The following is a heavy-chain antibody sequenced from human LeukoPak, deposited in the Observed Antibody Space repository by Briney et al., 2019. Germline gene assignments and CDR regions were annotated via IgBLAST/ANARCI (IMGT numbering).Heavy chain of an antibody. D-gene: IGHD1-26*01. CDR2: ISYDGSNK. CDR1: GYTFSSHG. J-gene: IGHJ3*02. V-gene: IGHV3-30*18. CDR3: AKGPPPYSGSRRGGAFDI. Sequence: GGSLRLSCAVSGYTFSSHGMHWVRQAPGKGLEWVAVISYDGSNKYYADSVKGRFTISRDDSKNTLYLQVNSLRAEDTAVYYCAKGPPPYSGSRRGGAFDIWGQGTMVTVSS.